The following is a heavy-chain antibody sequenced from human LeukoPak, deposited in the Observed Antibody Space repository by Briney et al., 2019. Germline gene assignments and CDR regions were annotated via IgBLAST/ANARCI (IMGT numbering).Heavy chain of an antibody. CDR3: AAAGYYYDSSGYPNDAFDI. J-gene: IGHJ3*02. V-gene: IGHV1-58*02. D-gene: IGHD3-22*01. CDR2: IVVGSGNT. CDR1: GFTFTSSA. Sequence: SVKVSCKASGFTFTSSAMQWVRQARGQRLERIGWIVVGSGNTNYAQKFQERVTITRDMSTSTAYMELSSLRSEDTAVYYCAAAGYYYDSSGYPNDAFDIWGQGTMVTVSS.